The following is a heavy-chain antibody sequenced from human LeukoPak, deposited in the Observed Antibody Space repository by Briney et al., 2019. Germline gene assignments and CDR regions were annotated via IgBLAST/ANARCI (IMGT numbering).Heavy chain of an antibody. CDR1: GFAFGVYD. CDR3: TREEVVVQREEPSRWGFACDI. Sequence: PGGSLTLSCTVSGFAFGVYDVHGVRQAPGKGLEGLGFMLGSGHGGITEYGASVKGRFTVSRDDSKSVAYLQMNSLTTEDAAVYFCTREEVVVQREEPSRWGFACDIWGQGTGVSVSS. J-gene: IGHJ3*02. CDR2: MLGSGHGGIT. V-gene: IGHV3-49*04. D-gene: IGHD2-2*01.